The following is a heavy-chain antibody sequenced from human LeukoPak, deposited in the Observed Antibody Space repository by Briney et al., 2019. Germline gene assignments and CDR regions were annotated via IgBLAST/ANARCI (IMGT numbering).Heavy chain of an antibody. J-gene: IGHJ4*02. V-gene: IGHV4-34*01. Sequence: SETLSLTCAVYGGSFSGYYWSWIRQPPGKGLEWIGEINHSGSTNYNPSLKSRVTISVDTSKNQFSLKLSSVTAADTAVYYCAPRGIVATDVRYWGQGTLVTVSS. CDR2: INHSGST. CDR1: GGSFSGYY. D-gene: IGHD5-12*01. CDR3: APRGIVATDVRY.